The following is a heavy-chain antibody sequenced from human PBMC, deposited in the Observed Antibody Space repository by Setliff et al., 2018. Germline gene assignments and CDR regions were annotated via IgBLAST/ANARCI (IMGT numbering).Heavy chain of an antibody. D-gene: IGHD3-3*01. CDR2: ISATGGAT. Sequence: PGESLRLSCAASGFTFSSYWMSWVRQAPGKGLEWVALISATGGATYYADSVKGRFTIFRDNSKNSLYLQMNDLRAEDTVVYYCAKDLASWSPDRWGLGTLVTVPQ. V-gene: IGHV3-23*01. CDR1: GFTFSSYW. CDR3: AKDLASWSPDR. J-gene: IGHJ4*02.